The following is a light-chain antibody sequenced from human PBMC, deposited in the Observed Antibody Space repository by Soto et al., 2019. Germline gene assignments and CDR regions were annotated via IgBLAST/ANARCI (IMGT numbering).Light chain of an antibody. V-gene: IGKV1-39*01. Sequence: DLQMTQSPSSLSASVGDRVTITCRASQSIISYLNWYQQKPGKAPKLLIYAASSLPSGIPSRFSGSGSGTDFTLTISSLQPEDFATYYYQQSYSTPYTFGQGTKLEIK. CDR1: QSIISY. J-gene: IGKJ2*01. CDR3: QQSYSTPYT. CDR2: AAS.